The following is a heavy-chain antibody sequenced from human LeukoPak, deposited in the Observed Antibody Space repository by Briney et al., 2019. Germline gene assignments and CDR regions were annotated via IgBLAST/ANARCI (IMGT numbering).Heavy chain of an antibody. CDR3: AKRGARSGYDYYYYYMDV. V-gene: IGHV3-53*01. J-gene: IGHJ6*03. CDR1: GFSFSFNY. CDR2: IFSGGST. D-gene: IGHD5-12*01. Sequence: GGSLRLSCAASGFSFSFNYMTWVRQAPGKGLEGVSVIFSGGSTYYADSVRGRFTISRDNSKNTLYLQMHSLRAEDTAVYYCAKRGARSGYDYYYYYMDVWGKGTTVTISS.